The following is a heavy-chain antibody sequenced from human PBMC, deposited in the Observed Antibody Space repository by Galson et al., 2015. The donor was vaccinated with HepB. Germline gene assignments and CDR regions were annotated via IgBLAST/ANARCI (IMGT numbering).Heavy chain of an antibody. V-gene: IGHV3-48*03. D-gene: IGHD2-15*01. CDR2: ISSSGSTI. CDR1: GFTFSSYE. CDR3: ARWAAGGDIVVVVAAQIQYYGMDV. J-gene: IGHJ6*02. Sequence: SLRLSCAASGFTFSSYEMNWVRQAPGKGLEWVSYISSSGSTIYYADSVKGRFTISRDNAKNSLYLQMNSLRAEDTAVYYCARWAAGGDIVVVVAAQIQYYGMDVWGQGTTVTVSS.